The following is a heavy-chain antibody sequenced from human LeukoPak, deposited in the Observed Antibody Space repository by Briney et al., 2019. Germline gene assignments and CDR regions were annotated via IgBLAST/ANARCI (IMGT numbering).Heavy chain of an antibody. D-gene: IGHD3-10*01. J-gene: IGHJ3*02. CDR2: IYHSGST. Sequence: SETLSLTCAVSGGSISSSNWWSWVRQPPGKGLEWIGEIYHSGSTNYNPSLKSRVTISVDKSKNQFSLKLSSVTAADTAVYYCARALKLMVRGVIMYAFDIWGQGTMVTVSS. CDR3: ARALKLMVRGVIMYAFDI. CDR1: GGSISSSNW. V-gene: IGHV4-4*02.